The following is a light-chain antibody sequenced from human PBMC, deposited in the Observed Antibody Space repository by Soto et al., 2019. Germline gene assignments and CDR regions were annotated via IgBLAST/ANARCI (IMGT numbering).Light chain of an antibody. J-gene: IGKJ4*01. CDR3: QQRGNWPS. CDR1: QRVSRY. Sequence: EIALTQSPATLSLSPGERATLSCRASQRVSRYLAWYQQKPGQAPRLLIYDASNRATGIPARFSGSGSGTDFTLTISSLVPEDSAVYYCQQRGNWPSFGGGTKVEIK. V-gene: IGKV3-11*01. CDR2: DAS.